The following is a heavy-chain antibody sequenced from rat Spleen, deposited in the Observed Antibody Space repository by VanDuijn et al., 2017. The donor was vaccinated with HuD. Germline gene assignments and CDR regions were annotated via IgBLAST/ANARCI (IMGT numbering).Heavy chain of an antibody. CDR2: ISYDGGNT. CDR3: ARDGYYSSGDFDY. D-gene: IGHD1-2*01. J-gene: IGHJ2*01. CDR1: GFTFSNFD. V-gene: IGHV5-29*01. Sequence: EVQLVESGGGLVRPGGSLKLSCSVSGFTFSNFDMAWVRQAPTKGLEWVATISYDGGNTYCRDSVKGRFSISRDDAKSTLYLQMNSLQTEDTATYYWARDGYYSSGDFDYWGQGVMVTVSS.